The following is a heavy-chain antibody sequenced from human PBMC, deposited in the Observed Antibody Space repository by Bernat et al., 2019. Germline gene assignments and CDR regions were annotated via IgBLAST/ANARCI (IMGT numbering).Heavy chain of an antibody. Sequence: QVQVVESGGGVVQPGRSLRLSCAVSGFTFSAFGMHWVRQAPGKGLEWVAVIIHDGSNAYYAESVKGRFTISRDNSKSTLYLQMNSLRAEDTAVYYFARDFTGTAVQGQPPDSYGQGTLVTVSS. CDR2: IIHDGSNA. V-gene: IGHV3-33*05. D-gene: IGHD3-10*01. J-gene: IGHJ4*02. CDR1: GFTFSAFG. CDR3: ARDFTGTAVQGQPPDS.